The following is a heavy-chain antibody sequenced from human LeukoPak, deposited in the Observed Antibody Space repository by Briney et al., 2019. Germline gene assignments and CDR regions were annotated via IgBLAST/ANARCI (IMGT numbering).Heavy chain of an antibody. J-gene: IGHJ4*02. Sequence: GESLRLSCAASGFTLTNYAMHWVRQPAGEGLECVSALGTAGDTFYPGSVKGRFSISRDNAKKSLFLQMNSLRVEDTAIYYCARQSTPHGNFDYWGQGTLVTVSS. CDR2: LGTAGDT. D-gene: IGHD5-24*01. CDR1: GFTLTNYA. V-gene: IGHV3-13*01. CDR3: ARQSTPHGNFDY.